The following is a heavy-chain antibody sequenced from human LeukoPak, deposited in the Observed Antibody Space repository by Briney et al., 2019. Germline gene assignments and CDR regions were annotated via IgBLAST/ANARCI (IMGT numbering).Heavy chain of an antibody. CDR1: GGSISSYY. J-gene: IGHJ5*02. D-gene: IGHD6-13*01. CDR2: IYYSGST. CDR3: ARWLAAVPKMFDP. V-gene: IGHV4-59*04. Sequence: SETLSLTCTVSGGSISSYYWSWIRQPPGKGLEWIGSIYYSGSTYYNPSLKSRVTISVDTSKNQFSLRLSSVTAADTAVYHCARWLAAVPKMFDPWGQGTLVTVSS.